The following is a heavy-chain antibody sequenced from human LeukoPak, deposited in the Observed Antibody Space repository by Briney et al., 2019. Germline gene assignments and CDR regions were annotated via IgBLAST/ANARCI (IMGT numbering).Heavy chain of an antibody. D-gene: IGHD6-19*01. CDR1: GFTFSSYW. Sequence: GGSLRLSCAASGFTFSSYWLTWVRQAPGKGLEWVANIKQDGSEKYYVDSVKGRFTISRDNAKNSLYLQMNSLRAEDTAVYYCARDEGSGWYGFIDYWGQGTLVTVSS. V-gene: IGHV3-7*01. CDR3: ARDEGSGWYGFIDY. CDR2: IKQDGSEK. J-gene: IGHJ4*02.